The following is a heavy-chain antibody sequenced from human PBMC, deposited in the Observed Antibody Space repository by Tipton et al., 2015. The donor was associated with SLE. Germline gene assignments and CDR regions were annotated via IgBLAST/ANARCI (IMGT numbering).Heavy chain of an antibody. CDR2: IRYDGTNQ. J-gene: IGHJ3*02. V-gene: IGHV3-33*08. Sequence: SLRLSCAASGFTFSSYGMHWVRQAPGKGLEWVAFIRYDGTNQYYADSVKGRFTISRDNAKNTLYLQMNSLRAEDTAVYYCARVTTGAFDMWGQGTKVTVSS. CDR1: GFTFSSYG. D-gene: IGHD1-14*01. CDR3: ARVTTGAFDM.